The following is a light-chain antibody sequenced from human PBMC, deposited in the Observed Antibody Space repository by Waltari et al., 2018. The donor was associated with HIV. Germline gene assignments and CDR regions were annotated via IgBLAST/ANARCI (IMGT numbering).Light chain of an antibody. Sequence: QSVLTQPASVSGSPGQSITISCTGTSSDVGGYNFVSWYQQHPGKAPKLVIYEVNNRPSGVSNRFSGSKSGNTASLTISGLQAEDEADYYCYSYTNSHTRVFGTGTKVTVL. CDR2: EVN. V-gene: IGLV2-14*01. J-gene: IGLJ1*01. CDR1: SSDVGGYNF. CDR3: YSYTNSHTRV.